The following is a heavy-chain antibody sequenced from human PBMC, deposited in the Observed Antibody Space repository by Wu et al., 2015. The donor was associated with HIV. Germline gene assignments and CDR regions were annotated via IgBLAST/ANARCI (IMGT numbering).Heavy chain of an antibody. D-gene: IGHD3-9*01. CDR3: ARAPDWANWSDP. CDR2: INSNSGGT. V-gene: IGHV1-2*02. Sequence: QVLLVQSGADVKKPGASVRVSCKASGYTFTGHFMHWVRQAPGQGLEWMGWINSNSGGTNYVQKFQGRVTMTRDTSTSTVYMELSSLRSEDTAVYYCARAPDWANWSDPWARDPGHRLL. J-gene: IGHJ5*02. CDR1: GYTFTGHF.